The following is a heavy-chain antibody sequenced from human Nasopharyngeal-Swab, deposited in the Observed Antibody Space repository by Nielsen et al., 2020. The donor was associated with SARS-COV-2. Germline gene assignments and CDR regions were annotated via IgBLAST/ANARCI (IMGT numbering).Heavy chain of an antibody. J-gene: IGHJ4*02. V-gene: IGHV3-48*04. CDR1: GFTFSSYW. CDR3: ARLSGTHY. CDR2: ISSSSSTI. Sequence: GESLKISCAASGFTFSSYWMNWVRQAPGKGLEWVSYISSSSSTIYYADSVKGRFTISRDNAKNSLYLQMNSLRAEDTAVYYCARLSGTHYWGQGTLVTVSS. D-gene: IGHD1-1*01.